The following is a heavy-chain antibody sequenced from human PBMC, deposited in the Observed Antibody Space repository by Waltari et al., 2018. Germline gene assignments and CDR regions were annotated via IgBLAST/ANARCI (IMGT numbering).Heavy chain of an antibody. J-gene: IGHJ4*02. CDR2: IYTSGST. Sequence: QVQLQESGPGLVKPSQTLSLTCTVSGGSISSGSYYWSWIRQPAGKGLEWIGRIYTSGSTNYNPSLKSRVTISVDTSKNQFSLKLSSVTAADTAVYYCARYPYSGYDLDYWGQGTLVTVSS. CDR1: GGSISSGSYY. CDR3: ARYPYSGYDLDY. V-gene: IGHV4-61*02. D-gene: IGHD5-12*01.